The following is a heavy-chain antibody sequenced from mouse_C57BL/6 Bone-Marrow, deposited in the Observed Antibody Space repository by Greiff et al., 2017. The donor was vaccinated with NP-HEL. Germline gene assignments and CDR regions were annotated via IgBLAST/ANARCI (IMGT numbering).Heavy chain of an antibody. CDR3: ARATVDPYWYFDV. V-gene: IGHV5-17*01. CDR2: ISSGSSTI. D-gene: IGHD1-1*01. Sequence: EVKLVESGGGLVKPGGSLKLSCAASGFTFSDYGMHWVRQAPEKGLEWVAYISSGSSTIYYADTVKGRFTISRDNAKNTRFLQMTRLRSEDTAMYYCARATVDPYWYFDVWGTGTTVTVSS. J-gene: IGHJ1*03. CDR1: GFTFSDYG.